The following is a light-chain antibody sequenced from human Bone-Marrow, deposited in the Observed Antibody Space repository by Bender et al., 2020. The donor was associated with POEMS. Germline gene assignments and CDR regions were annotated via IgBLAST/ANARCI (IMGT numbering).Light chain of an antibody. CDR3: AVWDDSLNGWV. CDR1: SSNIGAHA. CDR2: SSH. Sequence: QSVLTQPPSASGTPGQRVTISCSGGSSNIGAHAVNWYQHLPGTAPKLLIYSSHRRPSEVPDRFSGSRSGTSASLAISGLQAEDEADYYGAVWDDSLNGWVFGGGTKLTAL. V-gene: IGLV1-44*01. J-gene: IGLJ3*02.